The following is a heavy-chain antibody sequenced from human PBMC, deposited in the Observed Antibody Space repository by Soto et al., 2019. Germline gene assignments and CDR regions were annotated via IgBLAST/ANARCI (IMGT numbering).Heavy chain of an antibody. V-gene: IGHV4-34*01. J-gene: IGHJ4*02. CDR1: VGSFSVYY. CDR3: ARMRKGANDY. Sequence: PAETLCLTCAVYVGSFSVYYWSWIRQPPGKGLEWIGEINHSGSTNYNPSLKSRVTISVDTSKKQFSLKLSSVTAADTAVYYCARMRKGANDYWGQGTLVTVSS. CDR2: INHSGST.